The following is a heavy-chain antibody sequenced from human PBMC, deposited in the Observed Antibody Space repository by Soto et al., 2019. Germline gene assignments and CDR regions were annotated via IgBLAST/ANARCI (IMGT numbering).Heavy chain of an antibody. CDR3: ARGSKDSYPGSRIFDF. J-gene: IGHJ4*02. Sequence: GSLRLSCAASGFSVSSNYMSWVRQAPGKGLEWVSVIYSGGSTYYADPVRGRFTISRDNSKKTLYLQMSSLRADDSAVYFCARGSKDSYPGSRIFDFWGRGTLVTVSS. CDR2: IYSGGST. CDR1: GFSVSSNY. V-gene: IGHV3-53*01. D-gene: IGHD3-10*01.